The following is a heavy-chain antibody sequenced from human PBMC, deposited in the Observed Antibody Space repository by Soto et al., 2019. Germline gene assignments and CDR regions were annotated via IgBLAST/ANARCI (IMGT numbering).Heavy chain of an antibody. CDR3: ATSAAGLFDC. CDR1: GGTFSSYA. CDR2: IIPIFGTA. Sequence: QVQLVQSGAEVKKPGSSVKVSCKASGGTFSSYAISWVRQAPGQGLEWMGGIIPIFGTANYAQKFQGRVTITAAESTSTAYMELSGLRAEVTAVYYCATSAAGLFDCWGQGTLVTVSS. V-gene: IGHV1-69*01. J-gene: IGHJ4*02. D-gene: IGHD6-13*01.